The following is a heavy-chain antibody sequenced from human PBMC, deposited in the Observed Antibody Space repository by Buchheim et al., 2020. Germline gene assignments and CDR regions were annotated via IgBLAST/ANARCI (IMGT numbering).Heavy chain of an antibody. CDR2: IYYSGST. CDR1: GGFISSYY. CDR3: ARWDRYCSGGSCYSFIAY. D-gene: IGHD2-15*01. J-gene: IGHJ4*02. V-gene: IGHV4-59*08. Sequence: QVQLQESGPGLVKPSETLSLTCTVSGGFISSYYWSWIRQPPGKGLEWIGYIYYSGSTNYNPSLKSRVTISVDTSKNQFSLKLSSVTAADTAVYYCARWDRYCSGGSCYSFIAYWGQGTL.